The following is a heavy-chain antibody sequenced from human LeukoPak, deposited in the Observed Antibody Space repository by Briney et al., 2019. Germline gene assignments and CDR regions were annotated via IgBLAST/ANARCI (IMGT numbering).Heavy chain of an antibody. CDR1: GFTFSNYV. J-gene: IGHJ4*02. D-gene: IGHD4-17*01. V-gene: IGHV3-30*02. CDR2: IRYDGSSK. CDR3: ARYSGNYGLDY. Sequence: QPGGSLRLSCAASGFTFSNYVIHWVRQAPGKGLEWVSLIRYDGSSKYYADSVRGRFTISRDNSENTLYLQMNSLRAEDTAVYYCARYSGNYGLDYWGQGTLVTVSS.